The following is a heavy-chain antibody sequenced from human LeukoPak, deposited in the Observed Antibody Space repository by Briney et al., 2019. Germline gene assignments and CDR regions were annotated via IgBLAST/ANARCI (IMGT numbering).Heavy chain of an antibody. V-gene: IGHV4-39*01. CDR3: ASRLYYFDY. Sequence: SETLSLTCTVSGGSISSSSYYWGWIRQPPGKGLEWIGSVYYSGSTYYNPSLKSRVTISVDTSKNQFSLKLSSVTAADTAVYYCASRLYYFDYWGQGTLVTVSS. CDR2: VYYSGST. CDR1: GGSISSSSYY. D-gene: IGHD2/OR15-2a*01. J-gene: IGHJ4*02.